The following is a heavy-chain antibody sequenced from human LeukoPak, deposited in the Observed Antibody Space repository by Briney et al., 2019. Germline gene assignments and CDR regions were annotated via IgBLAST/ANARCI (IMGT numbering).Heavy chain of an antibody. CDR2: IKQDGSEK. V-gene: IGHV3-7*01. CDR1: GFTFGSYW. Sequence: GGSLRLSCAASGFTFGSYWMSWVRQAPGKGLEWVANIKQDGSEKYYVDSVKGRFTISRDNAKNSLYLQMNSLRAEDTAVYYCARDGFWSDHFDYWGQGTLVTVSS. CDR3: ARDGFWSDHFDY. J-gene: IGHJ4*02. D-gene: IGHD3-3*01.